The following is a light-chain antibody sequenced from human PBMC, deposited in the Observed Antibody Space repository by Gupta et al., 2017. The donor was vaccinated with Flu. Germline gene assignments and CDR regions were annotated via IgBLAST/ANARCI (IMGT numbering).Light chain of an antibody. J-gene: IGKJ2*01. CDR2: LGS. CDR1: QSLQHSNGYNY. Sequence: DIVMTQSPLSLPVTPGEPASISCRSSQSLQHSNGYNYLDWYLQKPGQSPQLLIYLGSNRASGVPDRFSGSGSGTDFTLKISRVEAEDVGVYYCMQALQTSYTFGQGTKLEIK. V-gene: IGKV2-28*01. CDR3: MQALQTSYT.